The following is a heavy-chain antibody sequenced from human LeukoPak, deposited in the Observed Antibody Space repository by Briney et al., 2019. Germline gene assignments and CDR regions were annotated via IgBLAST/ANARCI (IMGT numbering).Heavy chain of an antibody. V-gene: IGHV3-48*03. CDR1: GFDFDIYE. CDR2: ISSSGSLV. CDR3: ARDSLHNYGGTGYGYYFDY. D-gene: IGHD4/OR15-4a*01. Sequence: GGSLRLSCAASGFDFDIYEMIWVRQAPGKGPEWISYISSSGSLVYYADSVKGRFTVSRDNAQKSLFLQMNSLRVEDTAMYYCARDSLHNYGGTGYGYYFDYWGQGTPVTVSS. J-gene: IGHJ4*02.